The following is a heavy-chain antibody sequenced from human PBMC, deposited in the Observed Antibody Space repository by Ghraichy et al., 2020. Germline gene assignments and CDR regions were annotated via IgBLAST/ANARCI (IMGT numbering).Heavy chain of an antibody. D-gene: IGHD6-19*01. V-gene: IGHV4-39*01. Sequence: SETLSLTCTVSGGSISSSGYYWGWIRQPPGKGLEWIGTISYSESTYYSPSLKSRVTISVDTSMNQFSLNLRSMTAADTAVYYCARRGYSSAFDDWGRGTLVTVSS. CDR3: ARRGYSSAFDD. CDR2: ISYSEST. J-gene: IGHJ4*02. CDR1: GGSISSSGYY.